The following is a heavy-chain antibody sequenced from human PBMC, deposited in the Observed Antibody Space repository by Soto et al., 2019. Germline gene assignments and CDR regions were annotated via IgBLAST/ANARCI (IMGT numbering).Heavy chain of an antibody. V-gene: IGHV3-7*01. D-gene: IGHD6-13*01. Sequence: EVQLVESGXGXXXXXXXLRLSCAASGFTFSSYWMSWVRQAPGKGLEWVANIKQDGSEKYYVDSVKGRFTISRDNAKNSLYLQMNSLRAEDTAVYYCARGAGYSSSWYEDYWGQGTLVTVSS. CDR2: IKQDGSEK. CDR3: ARGAGYSSSWYEDY. CDR1: GFTFSSYW. J-gene: IGHJ4*02.